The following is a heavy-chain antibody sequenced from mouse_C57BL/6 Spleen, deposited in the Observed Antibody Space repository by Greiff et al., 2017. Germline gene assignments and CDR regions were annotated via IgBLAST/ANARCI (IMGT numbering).Heavy chain of an antibody. CDR2: IYPGSGNT. D-gene: IGHD1-1*01. J-gene: IGHJ2*01. CDR3: APSLLLRGNFCC. CDR1: GYSFTSDY. V-gene: IGHV1-66*01. Sequence: QVQLQQSGPELVKPGASVKISCKASGYSFTSDYIHWVKQRPGQGLEWIGWIYPGSGNTKYNEKFKGKATLTADTSSSTAYMQLSSLTSEDSAVYYCAPSLLLRGNFCCWGQCTTLTVSS.